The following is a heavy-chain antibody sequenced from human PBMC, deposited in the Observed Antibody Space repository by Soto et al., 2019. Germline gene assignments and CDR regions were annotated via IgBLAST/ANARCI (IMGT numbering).Heavy chain of an antibody. CDR3: TTDRLFILAGYHWFDF. Sequence: PGGSLRLSCATSGFTFNNAWMTWVRQVPGKGLEWVGRIKSKNEGGTTDYAAPVKGRFTISRDESNNTLYLQMNSLKIEDTGVYYCTTDRLFILAGYHWFDFWGQGALVTVSS. CDR2: IKSKNEGGTT. CDR1: GFTFNNAW. V-gene: IGHV3-15*07. D-gene: IGHD3-16*02. J-gene: IGHJ4*02.